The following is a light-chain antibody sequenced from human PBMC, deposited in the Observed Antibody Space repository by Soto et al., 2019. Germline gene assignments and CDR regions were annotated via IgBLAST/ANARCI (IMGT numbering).Light chain of an antibody. CDR1: QDISNY. Sequence: DIQITHSPSSLSASVGDRVIITCRSTQDISNYLAWYQQKPGKVPKLLIYAASTLQSGVPSRFSGSGSGTDFTLTISSLQPEDVATFYCQEYKSAPLTLGGGTKVDIK. V-gene: IGKV1-27*01. J-gene: IGKJ4*01. CDR2: AAS. CDR3: QEYKSAPLT.